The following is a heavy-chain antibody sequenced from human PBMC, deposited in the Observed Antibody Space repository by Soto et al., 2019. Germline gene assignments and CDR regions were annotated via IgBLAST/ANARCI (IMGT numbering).Heavy chain of an antibody. J-gene: IGHJ4*02. D-gene: IGHD1-1*01. CDR2: ISAHNGNT. CDR3: ARGRYGDY. V-gene: IGHV1-18*01. CDR1: GYTFTSYG. Sequence: QVHLVQSGAEVKKPGASVKVSCKASGYTFTSYGITWVRQAPGQGLEWMGWISAHNGNTDYAQKLQGSVIVTRDTSTSPAYMERRSLRSDDTAVYYCARGRYGDYWGQGARVTVSS.